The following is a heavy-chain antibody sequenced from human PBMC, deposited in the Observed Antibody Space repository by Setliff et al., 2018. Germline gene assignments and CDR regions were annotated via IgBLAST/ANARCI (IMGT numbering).Heavy chain of an antibody. CDR3: ARDLDYQYYYETSGRDAFDI. CDR1: GYIFTSYG. J-gene: IGHJ3*02. Sequence: GASVKVSCKASGYIFTSYGISWVRQAPGQGLEWMGWISSYNGKTNYAQKLQGRVTMTTDTSTSTAYMELRSLRSDDTAVYYCARDLDYQYYYETSGRDAFDIWGLGTKVTVSS. CDR2: ISSYNGKT. V-gene: IGHV1-18*01. D-gene: IGHD3-22*01.